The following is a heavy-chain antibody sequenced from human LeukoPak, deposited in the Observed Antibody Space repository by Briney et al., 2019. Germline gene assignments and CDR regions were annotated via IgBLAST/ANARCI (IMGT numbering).Heavy chain of an antibody. V-gene: IGHV1-2*02. CDR3: ASGYSYGSDDAFDI. D-gene: IGHD5-18*01. Sequence: ASVKVSCKASGGTFSSYAISWVRQAPGQGLEWMGWINPNSGGTNYAQKFQGRVTMTRDTSISTAYMELSRLRSDDTAVYYCASGYSYGSDDAFDIWGQGTMVTVSS. J-gene: IGHJ3*02. CDR1: GGTFSSYA. CDR2: INPNSGGT.